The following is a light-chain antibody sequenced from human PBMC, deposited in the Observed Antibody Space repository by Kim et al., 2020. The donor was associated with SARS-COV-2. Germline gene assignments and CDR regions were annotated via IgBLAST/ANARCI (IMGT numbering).Light chain of an antibody. CDR2: GTS. Sequence: SPGERATLSCRASQKVSNSYLAWYQQKPGQAPRLLVYGTSSRATGIPDRFSGSGSGTDFTLTINRLEPEDFAVYYCQQYGNSPPWTFGQGTKLEI. CDR1: QKVSNSY. CDR3: QQYGNSPPWT. V-gene: IGKV3-20*01. J-gene: IGKJ2*01.